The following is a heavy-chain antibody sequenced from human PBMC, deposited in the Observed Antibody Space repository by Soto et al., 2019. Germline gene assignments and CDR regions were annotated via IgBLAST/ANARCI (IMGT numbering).Heavy chain of an antibody. CDR1: GFAFSSYG. CDR3: ARDEVRLQWPEYYYYGMDV. J-gene: IGHJ6*02. CDR2: IRCDGSSK. Sequence: PGGSLRLSCAASGFAFSSYGMHWVRQAPGKGLEWVAGIRCDGSSKYYADSVKGRFTISRDNAKNTLYLQMNSLRAEDTAVYYCARDEVRLQWPEYYYYGMDVWGQGTTVTVSS. V-gene: IGHV3-33*01. D-gene: IGHD4-4*01.